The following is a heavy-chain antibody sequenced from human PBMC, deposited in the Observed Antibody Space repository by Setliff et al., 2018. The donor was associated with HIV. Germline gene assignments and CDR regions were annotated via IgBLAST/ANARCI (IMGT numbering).Heavy chain of an antibody. Sequence: GASVKDSCKASGGTFSSYAISWVRQAPGQGLEWMGGIIPMSGVPKYAQKFQGRVTITADKSTSTAYMELSSLRSEDTAVYYCARNPEMAALNYFYYYMDVWGKGTTVTVSS. CDR3: ARNPEMAALNYFYYYMDV. CDR1: GGTFSSYA. J-gene: IGHJ6*03. V-gene: IGHV1-69*10. D-gene: IGHD6-19*01. CDR2: IIPMSGVP.